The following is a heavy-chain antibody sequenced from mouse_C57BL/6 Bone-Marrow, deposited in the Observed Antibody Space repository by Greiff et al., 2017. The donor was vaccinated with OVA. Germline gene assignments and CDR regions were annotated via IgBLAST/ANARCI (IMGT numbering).Heavy chain of an antibody. CDR3: ARQIYYGYDGAWFAY. D-gene: IGHD2-2*01. CDR2: ISSGGSYT. V-gene: IGHV5-6*01. Sequence: EVKVVESGGDLVKPGGSLKLSCAASGFTFSSYGMSWVRQTPDKRLEWVATISSGGSYTYYPDSVKGRFTISRDNAKNTLYLQMSSLKSEDTAMYYCARQIYYGYDGAWFAYWGQGTLVTVSA. CDR1: GFTFSSYG. J-gene: IGHJ3*01.